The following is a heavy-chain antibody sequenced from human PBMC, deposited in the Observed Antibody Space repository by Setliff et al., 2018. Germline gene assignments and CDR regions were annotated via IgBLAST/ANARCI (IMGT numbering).Heavy chain of an antibody. D-gene: IGHD3-22*01. CDR3: ARGPRFDYESPTYRRRFDP. CDR1: GGSFSGYY. CDR2: INHRGTT. J-gene: IGHJ5*02. Sequence: SETLSLTCAVYGGSFSGYYWNWIRQAPGKGLEWIGEINHRGTTSYTPSLKGRVTISVDTSKNLFSLKLGSVTAAGTAVYFCARGPRFDYESPTYRRRFDPWGQGTAVTVSS. V-gene: IGHV4-34*01.